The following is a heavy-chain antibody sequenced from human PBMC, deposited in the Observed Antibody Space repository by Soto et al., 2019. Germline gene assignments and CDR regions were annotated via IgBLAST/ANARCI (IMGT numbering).Heavy chain of an antibody. CDR1: GFRFSGFA. V-gene: IGHV3-30*04. D-gene: IGHD5-12*01. CDR2: ISFDGSEK. CDR3: ARDLGGYVHLWDKSNY. J-gene: IGHJ4*02. Sequence: QVQLVESGGGVVQPGASLRLSCAASGFRFSGFAMHWVRQAPGKGLEWVAVISFDGSEKFYVDSVKGRFSISRDDFHSPVFLQMDSLRPEDTGVYYCARDLGGYVHLWDKSNYWGQGTLVNVSS.